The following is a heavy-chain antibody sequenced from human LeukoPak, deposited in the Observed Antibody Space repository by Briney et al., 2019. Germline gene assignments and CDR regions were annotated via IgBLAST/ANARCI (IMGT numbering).Heavy chain of an antibody. D-gene: IGHD2-2*01. CDR1: GYTFAKSY. V-gene: IGHV1-8*01. Sequence: GASVKVSCKASGYTFAKSYIHWVRQATGQGLEWMGWMNPNSGNTGYAQKFQGRVTMTRNTSISTAYMELSSLRSEDTAVYYCARVRYCSSTSCYGRYYYYYMDVWGKGTTVTISS. J-gene: IGHJ6*03. CDR2: MNPNSGNT. CDR3: ARVRYCSSTSCYGRYYYYYMDV.